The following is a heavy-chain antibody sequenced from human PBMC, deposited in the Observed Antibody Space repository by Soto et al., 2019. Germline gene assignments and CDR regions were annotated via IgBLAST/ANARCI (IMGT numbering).Heavy chain of an antibody. D-gene: IGHD6-13*01. CDR1: GFTFSDYY. V-gene: IGHV3-11*01. CDR2: ISSSSGTI. CDR3: ARGTYRSKTDFDY. J-gene: IGHJ4*02. Sequence: PGGSLRLSCAASGFTFSDYYMTWIRQASGSGLEWVSYISSSSGTISYANSVKGRFTISRDNAQNSLYLQMTSLRAEDTAVYYCARGTYRSKTDFDYWGQGTLVTVSS.